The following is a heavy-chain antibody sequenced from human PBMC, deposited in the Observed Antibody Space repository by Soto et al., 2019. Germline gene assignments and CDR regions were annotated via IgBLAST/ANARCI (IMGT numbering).Heavy chain of an antibody. CDR1: GFTFSSYA. CDR3: AKNQGGYCSGCSCYSVWVRADFDY. V-gene: IGHV3-23*01. D-gene: IGHD2-15*01. Sequence: EVQLLESGGGLVQPGGSLRLSCAASGFTFSSYAMSWVRQAPGKGLEWVSAISGSGGSTYYADSVKGRFTISRDNSKNTLYLQMNSLRAEDTAVYYCAKNQGGYCSGCSCYSVWVRADFDYWGQGTLVTVSS. CDR2: ISGSGGST. J-gene: IGHJ4*02.